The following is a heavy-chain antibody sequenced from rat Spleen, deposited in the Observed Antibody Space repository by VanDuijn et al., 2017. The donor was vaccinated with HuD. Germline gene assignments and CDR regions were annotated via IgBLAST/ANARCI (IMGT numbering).Heavy chain of an antibody. CDR1: GLSLTSNS. CDR3: ARDRGYSSPYVMDA. CDR2: IWSNGGT. Sequence: QVQLKESGPGLVQPSQTLSLTCTVSGLSLTSNSVSWIRQPPGKGLEWMGVIWSNGGTDYNSAIKSRLSISRDTSKSQVFLKMNSRQSEDTATYYCARDRGYSSPYVMDAWGQGTSVTVSS. D-gene: IGHD1-2*01. V-gene: IGHV2-47*01. J-gene: IGHJ4*01.